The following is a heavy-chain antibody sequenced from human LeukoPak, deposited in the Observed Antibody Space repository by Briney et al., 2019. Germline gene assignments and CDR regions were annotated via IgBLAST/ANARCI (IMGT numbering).Heavy chain of an antibody. CDR1: GYTFTSYD. D-gene: IGHD6-19*01. CDR3: ARTYSSGWWDYYGMDV. CDR2: MNPNSGNT. V-gene: IGHV1-8*01. J-gene: IGHJ6*02. Sequence: ASVKVSCKASGYTFTSYDINWVRQATGQGLEWMGWMNPNSGNTGYAQKFQGRVTMTRNTSISTAYMELSSLRSEDTAVYYCARTYSSGWWDYYGMDVWGQGTTVTASS.